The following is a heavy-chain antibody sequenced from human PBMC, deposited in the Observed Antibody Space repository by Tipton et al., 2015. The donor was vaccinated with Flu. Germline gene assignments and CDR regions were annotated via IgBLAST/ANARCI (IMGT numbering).Heavy chain of an antibody. CDR1: GFTFSTHW. D-gene: IGHD1-1*01. J-gene: IGHJ4*02. Sequence: GSLRLSCAASGFTFSTHWMTWIRQAPEKGLEWVANIKEDGSEKHYSDSVKGRFTISRDNAKNSLYLQMNSLRAEDTAVYYCAGDWTDYWGQGTLVTVSS. CDR3: AGDWTDY. CDR2: IKEDGSEK. V-gene: IGHV3-7*01.